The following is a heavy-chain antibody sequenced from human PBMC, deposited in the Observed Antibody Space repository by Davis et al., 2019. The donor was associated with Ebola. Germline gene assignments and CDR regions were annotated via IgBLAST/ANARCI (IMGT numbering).Heavy chain of an antibody. V-gene: IGHV4-39*01. CDR3: ARRAGSYDILTGYLSKSICYFDY. J-gene: IGHJ4*02. D-gene: IGHD3-9*01. CDR2: IYYSGST. Sequence: PSETLSLTCTVSGGSISSSSYYWGWIRQPPGKGLEWIGSIYYSGSTYYNPSLKSRVTISVDTSKNQFSLKLSSVTAADTAVYYCARRAGSYDILTGYLSKSICYFDYWGQGTLVTVSS. CDR1: GGSISSSSYY.